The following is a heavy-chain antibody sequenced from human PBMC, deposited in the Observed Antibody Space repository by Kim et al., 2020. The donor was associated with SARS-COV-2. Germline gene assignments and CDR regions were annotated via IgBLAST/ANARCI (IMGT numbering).Heavy chain of an antibody. CDR1: GGTFSSYA. CDR2: IIPIFGTA. V-gene: IGHV1-69*01. D-gene: IGHD3-10*01. Sequence: VKVSCKASGGTFSSYAISWVRQAPGQGLEWMGGIIPIFGTANYAQKFQGRVTITADESTSTAYMELSSLRSEDTAVYYCARDTEYYYGSGSYYNPVGWFDPWGQGTLVTVSS. J-gene: IGHJ5*02. CDR3: ARDTEYYYGSGSYYNPVGWFDP.